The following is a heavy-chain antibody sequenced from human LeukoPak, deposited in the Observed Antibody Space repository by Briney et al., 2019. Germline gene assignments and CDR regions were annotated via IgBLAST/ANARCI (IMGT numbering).Heavy chain of an antibody. J-gene: IGHJ4*02. D-gene: IGHD3-16*01. CDR3: ATPTGGGDWAAF. CDR2: INEDGSQK. CDR1: GFTFSRYG. V-gene: IGHV3-7*01. Sequence: GGSLRLPRSASGFTFSRYGTSWVRQAPGKGLEWVANINEDGSQKYYVGSVTGRFTISRDNAKNSVYLQMNSLRAEDTAVYYCATPTGGGDWAAFWGQGTMVTVSS.